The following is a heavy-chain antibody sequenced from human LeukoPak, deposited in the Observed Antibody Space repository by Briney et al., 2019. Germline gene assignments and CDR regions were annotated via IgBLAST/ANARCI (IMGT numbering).Heavy chain of an antibody. D-gene: IGHD3-10*01. CDR1: GFTFSSYA. CDR2: ISGSGGST. V-gene: IGHV3-23*01. J-gene: IGHJ6*02. CDR3: AKGGSGSYWSYGMDV. Sequence: PGGSLRLSCAASGFTFSSYAMSWVRQAPGKGLEWVSGISGSGGSTYYADSGKGRFTISRDNSKNTLYLQMNSLRAEDTAVYYCAKGGSGSYWSYGMDVWGQGTTVTVSS.